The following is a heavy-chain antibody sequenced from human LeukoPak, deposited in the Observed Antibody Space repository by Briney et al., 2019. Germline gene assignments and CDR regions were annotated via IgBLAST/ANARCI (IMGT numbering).Heavy chain of an antibody. CDR2: IIPIFGTA. Sequence: ASVKVSCKASGGTFSSYAISWVRQAPGQGLEWMGGIIPIFGTANYAQKFQGRVTITTDESTSTAYMELSSLRSEDTAVYYCARVDSGSSWDPFDYWGQGTLVTVSS. J-gene: IGHJ4*02. V-gene: IGHV1-69*05. CDR1: GGTFSSYA. CDR3: ARVDSGSSWDPFDY. D-gene: IGHD6-13*01.